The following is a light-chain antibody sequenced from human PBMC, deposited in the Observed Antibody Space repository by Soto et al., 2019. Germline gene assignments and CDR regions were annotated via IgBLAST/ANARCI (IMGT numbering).Light chain of an antibody. Sequence: DIQMTQSPSSLSAAAGDRVTITCRASEGIGTYLAWYQQKPGKAPKLLIYAASTLPSGVPARFSGSGSGTDFTLTISSLQPEDVATYYCQKYTRAPFTFGPGTKVDIK. CDR3: QKYTRAPFT. CDR1: EGIGTY. J-gene: IGKJ3*01. CDR2: AAS. V-gene: IGKV1-27*01.